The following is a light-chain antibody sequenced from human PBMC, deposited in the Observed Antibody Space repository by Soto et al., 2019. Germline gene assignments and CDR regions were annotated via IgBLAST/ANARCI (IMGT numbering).Light chain of an antibody. Sequence: DIVMTQSPDSLVVSLGERATINCKSSQSVLYSSNNKNYLAWYQQKSGQPPKLLIYWASTRESGVPDRFSGSGSGTDFTLTISSLQAEDVAVYYCQQYYSIPRTFGQGTKVEIK. CDR1: QSVLYSSNNKNY. J-gene: IGKJ1*01. CDR2: WAS. CDR3: QQYYSIPRT. V-gene: IGKV4-1*01.